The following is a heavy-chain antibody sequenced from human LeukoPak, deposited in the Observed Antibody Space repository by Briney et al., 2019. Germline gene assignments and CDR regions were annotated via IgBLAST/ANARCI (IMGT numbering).Heavy chain of an antibody. D-gene: IGHD6-19*01. V-gene: IGHV4-4*07. J-gene: IGHJ4*02. CDR3: ARDPRGGYLIAVAGPFDY. CDR1: GGSISSYY. Sequence: NPSETLSLTCTVSGGSISSYYWSWIRQPAGKGLEWIGRIYTSGSTNYNPSLKSRVTMSVDTSKNQFSLKLSSVTAADTAVYYCARDPRGGYLIAVAGPFDYWGQGTLVTVSS. CDR2: IYTSGST.